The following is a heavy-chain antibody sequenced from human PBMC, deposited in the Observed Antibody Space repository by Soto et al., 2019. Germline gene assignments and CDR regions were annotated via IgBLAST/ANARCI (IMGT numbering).Heavy chain of an antibody. CDR1: GYTCTSYG. CDR2: ISAYDGNT. CDR3: ASGTVVAATSNPLDY. Sequence: QVQLVQSGAEVKEPGASVKVSCKASGYTCTSYGIGRVRQAPGQGLEWMGWISAYDGNTNYAQKLQGRVTMTTDTSTSTAYMELRSLRSDDTAVYYCASGTVVAATSNPLDYWGQGTLVTVSS. J-gene: IGHJ4*02. V-gene: IGHV1-18*01. D-gene: IGHD2-15*01.